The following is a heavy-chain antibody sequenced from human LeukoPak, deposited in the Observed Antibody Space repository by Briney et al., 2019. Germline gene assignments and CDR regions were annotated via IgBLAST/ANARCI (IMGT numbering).Heavy chain of an antibody. V-gene: IGHV3-74*01. CDR2: INSDGTST. J-gene: IGHJ4*02. CDR3: ARMEVRGVIRNLDY. Sequence: GGSLRLSCAASGFTFSSYWMHWVRQTPGKGLVWVSRINSDGTSTSYADSVKGRFTISRDNTKNTLYLQMNSLRAEDTAVYYCARMEVRGVIRNLDYWGRGTLVTVSS. D-gene: IGHD3-10*01. CDR1: GFTFSSYW.